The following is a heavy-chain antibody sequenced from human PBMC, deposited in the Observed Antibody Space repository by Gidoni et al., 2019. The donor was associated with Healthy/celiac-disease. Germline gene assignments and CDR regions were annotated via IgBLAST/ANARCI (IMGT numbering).Heavy chain of an antibody. V-gene: IGHV4-31*03. CDR3: AREIRMYCSSTSCYRAYYGMDV. CDR1: GGSISSGGYY. CDR2: IYYSGST. D-gene: IGHD2-2*01. J-gene: IGHJ6*02. Sequence: QVQLQESGPGLVKPSQTMSLTCTVSGGSISSGGYYWSWIRQHPGKGLEWIGYIYYSGSTYYNPSLKSRVTISVDTSKNQFSLKLSSVTAADTAVYYCAREIRMYCSSTSCYRAYYGMDVWGQGTTVTVSS.